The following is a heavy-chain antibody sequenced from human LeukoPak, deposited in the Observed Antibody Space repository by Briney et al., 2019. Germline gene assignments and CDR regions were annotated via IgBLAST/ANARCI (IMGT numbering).Heavy chain of an antibody. CDR1: GFTFSNYW. CDR2: IGQEGSEK. V-gene: IGHV3-7*01. Sequence: SGGSLRLSCAASGFTFSNYWMTWVRQAPGKGLEWVANIGQEGSEKYYVDSVKGRFTISRDNAKNSLYLQMNSLRAEDTAVYYCARAVPTYFDYWGQGTLVTVSS. D-gene: IGHD1-1*01. J-gene: IGHJ4*02. CDR3: ARAVPTYFDY.